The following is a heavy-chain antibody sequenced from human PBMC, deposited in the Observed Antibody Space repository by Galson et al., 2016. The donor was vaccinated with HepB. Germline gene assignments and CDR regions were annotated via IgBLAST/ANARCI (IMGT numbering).Heavy chain of an antibody. J-gene: IGHJ6*02. V-gene: IGHV6-1*01. D-gene: IGHD1/OR15-1a*01. CDR2: TYYRSKWYN. CDR1: GDSVSSNSAA. CDR3: VEQRKGAPYGMDV. Sequence: CAISGDSVSSNSAAWNWIRQSPSRGLEWLGRTYYRSKWYNDYAVSVQSRIIVNPDTSKNQFSLQLNSVTPEDTAVYYCVEQRKGAPYGMDVWGQGTTVTVS.